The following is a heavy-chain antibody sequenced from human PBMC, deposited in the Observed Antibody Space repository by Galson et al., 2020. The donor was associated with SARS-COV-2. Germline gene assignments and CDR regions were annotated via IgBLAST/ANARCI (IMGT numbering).Heavy chain of an antibody. CDR3: ARASIAAAGTEINYYYYGMDV. Sequence: SQTLSLTCAVYGGSLSGYYWSWIRQPPGKGLEWIGEINHSGSTNYNPSLKSRVTISVDTSKNQFSLKLSSVTAADTAVYYCARASIAAAGTEINYYYYGMDVWGQGTTVTVSS. D-gene: IGHD6-13*01. V-gene: IGHV4-34*01. J-gene: IGHJ6*02. CDR2: INHSGST. CDR1: GGSLSGYY.